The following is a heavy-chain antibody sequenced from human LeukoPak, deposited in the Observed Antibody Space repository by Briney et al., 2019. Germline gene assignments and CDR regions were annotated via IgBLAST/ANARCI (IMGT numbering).Heavy chain of an antibody. CDR2: ISYDGSNK. D-gene: IGHD1-26*01. J-gene: IGHJ4*02. V-gene: IGHV3-30*18. Sequence: PGRSLRLSCAASGFTFSSYGMHWVRQAPGKGLEWVAVISYDGSNKYYADSVKGRFTISRDNSKNMLYLQMNSLRAEDTAVYNCAKCSSGSYWAGGDYWGQGTLVTVSS. CDR1: GFTFSSYG. CDR3: AKCSSGSYWAGGDY.